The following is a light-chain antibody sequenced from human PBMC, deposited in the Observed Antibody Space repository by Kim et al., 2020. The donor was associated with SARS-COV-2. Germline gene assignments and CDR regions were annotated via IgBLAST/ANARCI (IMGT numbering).Light chain of an antibody. CDR1: ALPKQY. CDR3: QPSDSSDTYWV. J-gene: IGLJ3*02. V-gene: IGLV3-25*03. Sequence: PGQTARITCSGAALPKQYAYWFQQKPGKAPVVVIYEDTERPSGIPERFSGSTSGTTVTLTISGVQAEDEADYYCQPSDSSDTYWVFGGGTQLTVL. CDR2: EDT.